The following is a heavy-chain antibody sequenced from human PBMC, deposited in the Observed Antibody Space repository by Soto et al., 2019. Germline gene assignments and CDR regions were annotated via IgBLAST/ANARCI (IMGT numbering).Heavy chain of an antibody. J-gene: IGHJ6*02. Sequence: HPGGSLRLSCSASGFPFSFYALHWVRQAPGKGLEYVSAITSDGGSTYYADSVKGRFTISRDNSKNMLDLHMSRLRAEDTAVYYCVKHRVLWFGESVSGDSHYNMDVWGRGTAVTVSS. CDR1: GFPFSFYA. CDR2: ITSDGGST. D-gene: IGHD3-10*01. V-gene: IGHV3-64D*06. CDR3: VKHRVLWFGESVSGDSHYNMDV.